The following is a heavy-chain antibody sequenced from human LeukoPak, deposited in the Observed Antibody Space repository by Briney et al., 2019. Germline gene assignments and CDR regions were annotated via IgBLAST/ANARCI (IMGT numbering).Heavy chain of an antibody. CDR2: IVGSGATT. CDR1: GLTFAAYA. J-gene: IGHJ3*01. Sequence: GGSLRLSCAASGLTFAAYAMTWVRQAPGKGPEWVSSIVGSGATTVYADSVKGRFTISRDNSKNTLYLQMNSLRAEDTAIYYCAKDPNGDYIGAFDDWGQGTKVTVSS. CDR3: AKDPNGDYIGAFDD. D-gene: IGHD2-21*02. V-gene: IGHV3-23*01.